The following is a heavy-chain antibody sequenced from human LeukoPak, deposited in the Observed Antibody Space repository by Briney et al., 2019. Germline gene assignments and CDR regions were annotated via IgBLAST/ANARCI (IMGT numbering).Heavy chain of an antibody. D-gene: IGHD3-22*01. CDR2: IHYSGTN. CDR3: ARWGYFASSAYFVVDY. CDR1: GVPISRYY. Sequence: SETLSLTCAVSGVPISRYYWVWIPQPPGERLEGLGWIHYSGTNANDTSLESRVTMSVDTSKNHIFLKMTSVTAADTATYYFARWGYFASSAYFVVDYWGQGVLVTVSS. V-gene: IGHV4-59*01. J-gene: IGHJ4*02.